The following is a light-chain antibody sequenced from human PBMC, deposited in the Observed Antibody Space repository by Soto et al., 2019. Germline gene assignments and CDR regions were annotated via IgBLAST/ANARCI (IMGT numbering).Light chain of an antibody. Sequence: EIVLTHSPGTLSLYPGERVTLSCGASQSVSSAYLAWYQQERGQAPRLLIYDASNRATGIAPRFRGSGSGTDFTLTISSVEPEDFAVYICQQRSNCPPTFGQGTRLEIK. V-gene: IGKV3D-20*02. CDR1: QSVSSAY. CDR2: DAS. J-gene: IGKJ5*01. CDR3: QQRSNCPPT.